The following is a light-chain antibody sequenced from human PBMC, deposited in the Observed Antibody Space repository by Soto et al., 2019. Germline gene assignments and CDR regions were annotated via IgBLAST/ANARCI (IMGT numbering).Light chain of an antibody. CDR1: HSDVGSYNL. J-gene: IGLJ1*01. CDR3: CSYAGSTTQTYV. CDR2: EVS. Sequence: QSALTQPASLSGSPGQSITISCTGTHSDVGSYNLVSWYQQHPGTAPKVIIYEVSERPSGVSDRFPGSKSGNTASLMISGLQANDEADYYCCSYAGSTTQTYVFASGTKATVL. V-gene: IGLV2-23*02.